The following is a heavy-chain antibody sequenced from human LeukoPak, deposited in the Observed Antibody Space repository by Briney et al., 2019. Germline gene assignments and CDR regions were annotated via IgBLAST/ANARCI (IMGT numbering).Heavy chain of an antibody. D-gene: IGHD2-15*01. V-gene: IGHV1-18*01. CDR2: ISAYNGNT. CDR1: GYTFTSYG. J-gene: IGHJ3*02. Sequence: ASVKVSCKASGYTFTSYGISWVRQAPGQGLEWMGWISAYNGNTNYAQKLQGRVTMATATSTSTAYMELRSLRSDDTAVYYCARDHPLWSMCCFRDAFDIWGQGTMVTVSS. CDR3: ARDHPLWSMCCFRDAFDI.